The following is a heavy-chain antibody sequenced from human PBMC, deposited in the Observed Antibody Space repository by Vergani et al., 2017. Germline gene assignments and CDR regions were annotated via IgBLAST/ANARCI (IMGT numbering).Heavy chain of an antibody. Sequence: QVQLVESGGGVVQRGGSLRLSCATSGFTLSNYDMQWIRQGPGKGLEFVAFIQFDGSNQYYADSVKGRFPLSRDFSKNPLYLQMNSLRTDDTATYYCAKHFRGWGIDYWGQGTQVIVSS. CDR3: AKHFRGWGIDY. V-gene: IGHV3-30*02. J-gene: IGHJ4*02. D-gene: IGHD3-16*01. CDR1: GFTLSNYD. CDR2: IQFDGSNQ.